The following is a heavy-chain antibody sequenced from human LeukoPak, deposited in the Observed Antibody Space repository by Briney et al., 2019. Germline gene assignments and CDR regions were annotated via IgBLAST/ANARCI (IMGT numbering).Heavy chain of an antibody. V-gene: IGHV5-51*01. J-gene: IGHJ4*02. CDR2: IYPGDSDT. Sequence: GESLKISCKNSGYIFTSYWIGWVRQMPGKGLEWMGIIYPGDSDTRYSPSFQGQVTISADKSISTAYLQWSSLKASDTAIYYCASEYCSGGNCYFDYWGQGTLVTVSS. D-gene: IGHD2-15*01. CDR1: GYIFTSYW. CDR3: ASEYCSGGNCYFDY.